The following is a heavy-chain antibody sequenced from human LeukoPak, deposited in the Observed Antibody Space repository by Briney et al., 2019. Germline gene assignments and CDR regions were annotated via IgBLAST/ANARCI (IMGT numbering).Heavy chain of an antibody. V-gene: IGHV4-39*07. D-gene: IGHD3-22*01. J-gene: IGHJ6*03. CDR1: GGSISSSSYY. CDR3: ARGIGYDSSGYYFSYYYYYYMDV. CDR2: IYYSGST. Sequence: PSETLSLTCTVSGGSISSSSYYWGWIRQPPGKGLEWIGSIYYSGSTYYNPSLKSRVTISVDTSKNQFSLKLSSVTAADTAVYYCARGIGYDSSGYYFSYYYYYYMDVWGKGTTVTVSS.